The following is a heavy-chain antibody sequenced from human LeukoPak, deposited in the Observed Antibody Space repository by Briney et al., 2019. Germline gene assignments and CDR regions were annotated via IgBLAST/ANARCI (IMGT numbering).Heavy chain of an antibody. CDR3: ARGTATKPHVHFDY. Sequence: GASVKVSCKASGGTFSSYAISWVRQAPGQGLEWMGWISAYNGNTNYAQKLQGRVTMTTDTSTSTAYMELRSLRSDDTAVYYCARGTATKPHVHFDYWGQGTLVTVSS. CDR1: GGTFSSYA. J-gene: IGHJ4*02. CDR2: ISAYNGNT. V-gene: IGHV1-18*01. D-gene: IGHD6-6*01.